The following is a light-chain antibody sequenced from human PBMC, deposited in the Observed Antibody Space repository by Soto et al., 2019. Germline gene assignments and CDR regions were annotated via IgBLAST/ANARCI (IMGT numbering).Light chain of an antibody. J-gene: IGLJ2*01. CDR2: EVT. Sequence: ALTQPPSASGSPGQSVTISCTGTSSDVGGYNYVSWYQQHTGKAPKLMIYEVTKRPSGVPDRFSGSKSGNTASLTVSGLQAEDEADYYCSSYAGSNSVVFGGGTKLTVL. CDR3: SSYAGSNSVV. V-gene: IGLV2-8*01. CDR1: SSDVGGYNY.